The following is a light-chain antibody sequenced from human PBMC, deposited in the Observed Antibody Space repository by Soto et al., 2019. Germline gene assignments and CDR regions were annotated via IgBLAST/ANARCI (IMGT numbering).Light chain of an antibody. Sequence: ETVLTQSPATLSLSPGERATLSCRASQSISNSLAWYQHKPGQAPRLLIYDASHRATGIPARFSGSGSGTDFTLTISSLEPEDFAVYYCQQRSNWPLFGGGTKVEIE. CDR3: QQRSNWPL. CDR1: QSISNS. J-gene: IGKJ4*01. CDR2: DAS. V-gene: IGKV3-11*01.